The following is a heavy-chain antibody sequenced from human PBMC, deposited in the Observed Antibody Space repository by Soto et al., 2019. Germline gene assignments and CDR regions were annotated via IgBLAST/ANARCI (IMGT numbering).Heavy chain of an antibody. Sequence: GGSLRLSCAASGFTFSSYWMSWVRQAPGKGLEWVANIKQDGSEKYYVDSVKGRFTISRDNAKNSLYLQMNSLRAEDTAVYYCARKERYFDWLLFDYWGQGTLVTVSS. J-gene: IGHJ4*02. CDR2: IKQDGSEK. CDR3: ARKERYFDWLLFDY. V-gene: IGHV3-7*01. D-gene: IGHD3-9*01. CDR1: GFTFSSYW.